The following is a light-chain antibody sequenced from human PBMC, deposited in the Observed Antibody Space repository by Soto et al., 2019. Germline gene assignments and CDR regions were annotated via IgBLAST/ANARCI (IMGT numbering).Light chain of an antibody. J-gene: IGKJ4*01. CDR3: QRYGSPLT. V-gene: IGKV3-20*01. Sequence: DIVLTQSPGTLSLSPGERAPLSCRASQSVSKSYIAWYQQRPGQPHRLLIFGASIRATGIPDMFSGSGSETDYTLTISRLEPEDFAVYYCQRYGSPLTFGGGTKVEI. CDR2: GAS. CDR1: QSVSKSY.